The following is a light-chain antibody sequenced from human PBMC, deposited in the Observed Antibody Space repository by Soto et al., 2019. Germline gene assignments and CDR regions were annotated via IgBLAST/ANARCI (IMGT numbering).Light chain of an antibody. CDR2: GNI. CDR1: SSNIGAGYD. V-gene: IGLV1-40*01. CDR3: QSYDSGLV. Sequence: QSVLTQPPSVSGAPGQRVTISCTGSSSNIGAGYDVHWYQQLPGTAPKLLIYGNINRPSGVPDRFSGSKSGTSASLAITGLQAGDEADYYCQSYDSGLVFGGGTQLTVL. J-gene: IGLJ2*01.